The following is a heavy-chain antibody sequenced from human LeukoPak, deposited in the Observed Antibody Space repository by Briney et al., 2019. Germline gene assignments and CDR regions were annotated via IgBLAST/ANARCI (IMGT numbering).Heavy chain of an antibody. CDR1: GYTFTGYY. V-gene: IGHV1-2*02. Sequence: ASVKVSCKASGYTFTGYYMHWVRQAPGQGLEWMGWINPNSGGTNYAQKFQGRVTMTRDTSISTAYMELSRLRSDDTAVYYCARDRRCSSTSCWTDAFDIWGQGTMVTVSS. CDR3: ARDRRCSSTSCWTDAFDI. D-gene: IGHD2-2*01. CDR2: INPNSGGT. J-gene: IGHJ3*02.